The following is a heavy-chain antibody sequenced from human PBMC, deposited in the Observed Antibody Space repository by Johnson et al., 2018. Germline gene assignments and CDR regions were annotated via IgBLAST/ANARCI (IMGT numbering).Heavy chain of an antibody. V-gene: IGHV3-48*01. CDR2: ISSSSSTI. D-gene: IGHD2-15*01. CDR3: ARPYCSGGSCYRYYYYYYMDV. Sequence: VQLVESGGGVVQPGRSLRLSCAASGFTFSSYSMNWVRQAPGKGLEWVSYISSSSSTIYYADAVKGRLTISRDNAKNSLCLQMNSLRAEDTAVYYWARPYCSGGSCYRYYYYYYMDVWGKGTTVTVSS. J-gene: IGHJ6*03. CDR1: GFTFSSYS.